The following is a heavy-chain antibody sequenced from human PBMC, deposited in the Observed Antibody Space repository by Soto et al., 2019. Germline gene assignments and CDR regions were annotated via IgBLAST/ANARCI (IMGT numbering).Heavy chain of an antibody. CDR2: IYNSGRY. Sequence: SETLSLTCTVSGGFIWGWIRQSPDKGLEWIGYIYNSGRYNYNPSLESRLTISIDTSKNQFSLKLGSVTAADTAVYYCARGEVVVTATYYYYDMDVWGQGTTVTVSS. J-gene: IGHJ6*02. CDR3: ARGEVVVTATYYYYDMDV. D-gene: IGHD2-21*02. V-gene: IGHV4-4*09. CDR1: GGFI.